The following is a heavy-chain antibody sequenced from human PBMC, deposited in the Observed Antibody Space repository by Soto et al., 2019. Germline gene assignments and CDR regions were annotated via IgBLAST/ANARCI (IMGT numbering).Heavy chain of an antibody. CDR2: ISYDGSNK. CDR3: ARGTGGYIVY. D-gene: IGHD2-8*02. V-gene: IGHV3-30-3*01. J-gene: IGHJ4*02. CDR1: GFTFSSYA. Sequence: PGGSLRLSCAASGFTFSSYAMHWVRQAPGKGLEWVAVISYDGSNKYYADSVKGRFTISRDNSKNTLYLQMNSLRVEDTAVYYFARGTGGYIVYWGPGTLVTVFS.